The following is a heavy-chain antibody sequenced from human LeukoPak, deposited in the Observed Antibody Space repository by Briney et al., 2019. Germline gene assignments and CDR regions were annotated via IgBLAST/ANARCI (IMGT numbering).Heavy chain of an antibody. Sequence: GGSLRLSCAVSGFAFRTYWMHWVRQVPGEGLVWVSRINEDGSITNYADSVKGRFSISRDNAKNTLYLQMNSLRAEDTAVYYCGRDLGGRSGYWGQGTLVTVSS. CDR2: INEDGSIT. V-gene: IGHV3-74*01. J-gene: IGHJ4*02. CDR3: GRDLGGRSGY. D-gene: IGHD1-26*01. CDR1: GFAFRTYW.